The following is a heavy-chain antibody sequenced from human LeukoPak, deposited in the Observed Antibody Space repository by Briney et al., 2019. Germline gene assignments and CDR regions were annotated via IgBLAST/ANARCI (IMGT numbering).Heavy chain of an antibody. Sequence: SVKVSCKASGGTFSSYAISWVRQAPGQGLEWMGRIIPILGIANYAQKFQGRVTIIADKSTSTAYMELSSLRSEDTAVYYCAIIAVAGTGREPLDYWGQGTLVTVSS. CDR3: AIIAVAGTGREPLDY. CDR1: GGTFSSYA. CDR2: IIPILGIA. D-gene: IGHD6-19*01. J-gene: IGHJ4*02. V-gene: IGHV1-69*04.